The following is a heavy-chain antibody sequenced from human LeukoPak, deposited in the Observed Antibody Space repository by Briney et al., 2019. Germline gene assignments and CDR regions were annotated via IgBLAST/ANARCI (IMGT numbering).Heavy chain of an antibody. CDR3: VVVSYCAVDCYDY. J-gene: IGHJ4*02. V-gene: IGHV3-23*01. D-gene: IGHD2-21*01. Sequence: GGSLRLSCAASGFTFSSYAMSWVRQAPGKGLEWVSAISGSGGRTYYADSVRGRFTISRDNSKNTVYVQVNSLRAEDTAVYFCVVVSYCAVDCYDYWGQGTLVTVSS. CDR2: ISGSGGRT. CDR1: GFTFSSYA.